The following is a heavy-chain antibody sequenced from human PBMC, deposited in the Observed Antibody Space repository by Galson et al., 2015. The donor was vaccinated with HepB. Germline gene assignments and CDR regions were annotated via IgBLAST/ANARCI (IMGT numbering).Heavy chain of an antibody. D-gene: IGHD3/OR15-3a*01. J-gene: IGHJ4*02. CDR3: AIDSGHYDFWRGALDH. Sequence: SLRLSCAASGFTVSSSYMTWVCQAPGKGLEWVSTIYNTGSTYYADSVKGRFTISRDNSKNTMYLQMNSLRPEDTAIYYCAIDSGHYDFWRGALDHWGQGIPVTVSS. V-gene: IGHV3-53*01. CDR2: IYNTGST. CDR1: GFTVSSSY.